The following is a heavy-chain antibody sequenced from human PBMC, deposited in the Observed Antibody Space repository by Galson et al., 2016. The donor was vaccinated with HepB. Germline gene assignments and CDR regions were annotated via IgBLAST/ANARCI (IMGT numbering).Heavy chain of an antibody. CDR1: GFIFSNYA. CDR3: ARGDYGYAYYYGLDV. D-gene: IGHD5-18*01. J-gene: IGHJ6*02. Sequence: SLRLSCAASGFIFSNYAMSWVRQAPGKGLEWVSGITGSGGNTYYADSVKGRFTVSRDNSKNTLDLQMSSLRVDDTAVYYCARGDYGYAYYYGLDVWGQGTTVTVSS. CDR2: ITGSGGNT. V-gene: IGHV3-23*01.